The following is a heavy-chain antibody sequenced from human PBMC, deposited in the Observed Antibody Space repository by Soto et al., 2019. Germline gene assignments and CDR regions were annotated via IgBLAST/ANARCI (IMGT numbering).Heavy chain of an antibody. CDR3: ARGRGSAWSFDY. J-gene: IGHJ4*02. D-gene: IGHD6-19*01. V-gene: IGHV3-11*01. CDR1: GFTFSDSY. Sequence: QVQVVESGGGLVRPGGSLRLSCAASGFTFSDSYMSWIRQAPGKGLEWVSYISNTGSTTNYADSVKGRFTISRDNAKNSLYLHMDSLRAEDTAVYYCARGRGSAWSFDYWGQGTLVTVSS. CDR2: ISNTGSTT.